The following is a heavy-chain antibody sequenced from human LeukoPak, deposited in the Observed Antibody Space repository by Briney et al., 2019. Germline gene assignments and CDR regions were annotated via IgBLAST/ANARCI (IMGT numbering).Heavy chain of an antibody. Sequence: SETLSLTCTVSGYSISSGYYWGWIRQPPGKGLEWIGSIYHSGSTYYNPSLKSRVTISVDTSKNQFSLKLSSVTAADTAVYYCARDLGYCSGGSCALDYWGQGTLVTVSS. D-gene: IGHD2-15*01. CDR3: ARDLGYCSGGSCALDY. V-gene: IGHV4-38-2*02. CDR2: IYHSGST. CDR1: GYSISSGYY. J-gene: IGHJ4*02.